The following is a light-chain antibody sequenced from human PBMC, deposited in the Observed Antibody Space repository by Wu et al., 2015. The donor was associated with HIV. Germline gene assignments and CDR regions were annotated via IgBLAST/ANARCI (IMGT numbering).Light chain of an antibody. CDR1: QSIRSNY. Sequence: EIVLTQSPGTLSLSPGERATLSCRASQSIRSNYLAWYQQKPGQAPRLLIYGASSRATGIPDRFSGSGSGTDFTLTISRLEPEDFATYYCQQYDSYPITFGQGTRLDIK. CDR2: GAS. J-gene: IGKJ5*01. V-gene: IGKV3-20*01. CDR3: QQYDSYPIT.